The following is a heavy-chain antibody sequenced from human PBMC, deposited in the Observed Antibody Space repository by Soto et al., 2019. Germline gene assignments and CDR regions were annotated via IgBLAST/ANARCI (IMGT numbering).Heavy chain of an antibody. V-gene: IGHV3-23*01. CDR2: ISGSGGST. CDR3: AKSPFERGDFWSGLQLNWFDP. CDR1: GFTFSSYA. J-gene: IGHJ5*02. Sequence: GGSLRLSCAASGFTFSSYAMSWVRQAPGKGLEWVSAISGSGGSTYYADSVKGRFTISRDNSKNTLYLQMNSLRAEDTAVYYCAKSPFERGDFWSGLQLNWFDPWGQGTLVTVSS. D-gene: IGHD3-3*01.